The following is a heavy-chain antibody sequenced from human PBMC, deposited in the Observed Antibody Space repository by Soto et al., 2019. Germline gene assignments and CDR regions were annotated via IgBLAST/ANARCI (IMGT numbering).Heavy chain of an antibody. CDR3: ASHPGIYYFDY. D-gene: IGHD2-15*01. V-gene: IGHV1-69*02. CDR1: GGTFSSYT. Sequence: QVQLVQSGAEVKKPGSSVKVSCKASGGTFSSYTISWVRQAPGQGLEWMGRIIPILGIANYAQKFQGRVTXTXXKSTSTAYMELSSLRSEDTAVYYCASHPGIYYFDYWGQGTLVTVSS. CDR2: IIPILGIA. J-gene: IGHJ4*02.